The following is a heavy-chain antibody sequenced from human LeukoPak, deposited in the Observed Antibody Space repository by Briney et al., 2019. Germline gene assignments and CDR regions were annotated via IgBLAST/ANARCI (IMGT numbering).Heavy chain of an antibody. CDR1: GFTVSSNY. CDR3: AREAEYYDYVWGSYRSFDY. Sequence: TGGSLRLSCAASGFTVSSNYMSWVRQAPGKGLEWVSVIYSGGSTYYADSVKGRFTISRDNSKNTLYLQMNSLRAEDTAVYYCAREAEYYDYVWGSYRSFDYWGQGTLVTVSS. J-gene: IGHJ4*02. CDR2: IYSGGST. V-gene: IGHV3-53*01. D-gene: IGHD3-16*02.